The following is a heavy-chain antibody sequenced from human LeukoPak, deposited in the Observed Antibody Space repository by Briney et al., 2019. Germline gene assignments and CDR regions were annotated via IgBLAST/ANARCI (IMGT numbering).Heavy chain of an antibody. D-gene: IGHD3-16*02. Sequence: PGGSLRLSCVASGFTFSTYGMHWVRQAPGKGLEWVAVIWYEGSNKYYADSVKGRFTISRDNSKNTLYLQMNSLRAEDTAVYYCARGDYVWGSYRPNWFDPWGQGTLVTVSS. CDR1: GFTFSTYG. CDR2: IWYEGSNK. V-gene: IGHV3-33*01. CDR3: ARGDYVWGSYRPNWFDP. J-gene: IGHJ5*02.